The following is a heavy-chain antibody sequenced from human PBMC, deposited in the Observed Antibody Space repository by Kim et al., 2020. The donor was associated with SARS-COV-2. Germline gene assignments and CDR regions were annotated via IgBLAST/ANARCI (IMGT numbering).Heavy chain of an antibody. CDR2: ISWNSGSI. V-gene: IGHV3-9*01. CDR3: AKAYLTVAGDYFDY. CDR1: GFTFDDYA. Sequence: GGSLRLSCAASGFTFDDYAMHWVRQAPGKGLEWVSGISWNSGSIGYADSVKGRFTISRDNAKNSLYLQMNSLRAEDTALYYCAKAYLTVAGDYFDYWGQGTLVTVSS. J-gene: IGHJ4*02. D-gene: IGHD6-19*01.